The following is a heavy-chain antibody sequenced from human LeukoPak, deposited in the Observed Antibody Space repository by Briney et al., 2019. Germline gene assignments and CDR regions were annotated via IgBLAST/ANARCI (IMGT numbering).Heavy chain of an antibody. CDR3: ARDLAHGDYEY. D-gene: IGHD4-17*01. CDR1: GFTVSSIY. CDR2: IYSGGST. V-gene: IGHV3-53*01. J-gene: IGHJ4*02. Sequence: PGGSLRLSCAAPGFTVSSIYMSWVRRAPGKGLEWVSVIYSGGSTYYADSVKGRFTISRDNSKNTLYLQMNSLRAEDTAVYYCARDLAHGDYEYWGQGTLVTVSS.